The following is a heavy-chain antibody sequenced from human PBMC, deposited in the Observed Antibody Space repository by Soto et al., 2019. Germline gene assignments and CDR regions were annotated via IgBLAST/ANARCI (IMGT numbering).Heavy chain of an antibody. Sequence: PGGSLRLSCAASGSTFGSSEMHWVRQAPGKGLEWVSYISKSGTVIYYADSVKGRFTISRDNAKNLLYLQMNSLRAEDTAVSFSDTVHFRFSYGIDVWGPGTSVTVSS. J-gene: IGHJ6*02. CDR3: DTVHFRFSYGIDV. CDR1: GSTFGSSE. D-gene: IGHD3-3*01. V-gene: IGHV3-48*03. CDR2: ISKSGTVI.